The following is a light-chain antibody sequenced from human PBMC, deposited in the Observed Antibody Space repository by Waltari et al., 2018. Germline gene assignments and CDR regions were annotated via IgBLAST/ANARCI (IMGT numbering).Light chain of an antibody. J-gene: IGKJ2*01. V-gene: IGKV2-30*02. CDR3: MQGSHWPRT. Sequence: DVVLTPSPLFLPVTLGQQASMSCRSSPSPVHSDVNTYLNWFHQRPGRSPRRLIYKIARRESGVPDRFSGSGSGTHFTLKISRVEAEDVGVYYCMQGSHWPRTFGQGTKLEI. CDR1: PSPVHSDVNTY. CDR2: KIA.